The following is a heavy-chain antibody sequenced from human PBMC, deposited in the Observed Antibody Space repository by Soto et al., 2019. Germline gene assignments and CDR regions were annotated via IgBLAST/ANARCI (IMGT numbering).Heavy chain of an antibody. J-gene: IGHJ6*02. D-gene: IGHD6-25*01. V-gene: IGHV3-30*18. CDR1: GFTFSSYG. CDR2: ISYDGSNK. CDR3: AKERRPNYYYGMDV. Sequence: QVQLVESGGGVVQPGRSLRLSCAASGFTFSSYGMHWVRQAPGKGLEWVAVISYDGSNKYYADSVKGRFTISRDNSKNPLYLQMNSLRAEDKAVYYCAKERRPNYYYGMDVWGQGTTVTVSS.